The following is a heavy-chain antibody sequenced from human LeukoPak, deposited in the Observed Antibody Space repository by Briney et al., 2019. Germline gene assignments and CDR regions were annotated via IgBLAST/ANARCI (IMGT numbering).Heavy chain of an antibody. J-gene: IGHJ4*02. D-gene: IGHD3-22*01. CDR3: AREGSSDYDSSGYYGEY. CDR2: IYHSGST. CDR1: GYSISSGYY. Sequence: SETLSLTCTVSGYSISSGYYWGWIRQPPGKGLEWIGSIYHSGSTYYNPSLKSRVTISVDTSKNQFSLKLSSVTSADTAVYYCAREGSSDYDSSGYYGEYWGQGTLVTVSS. V-gene: IGHV4-38-2*02.